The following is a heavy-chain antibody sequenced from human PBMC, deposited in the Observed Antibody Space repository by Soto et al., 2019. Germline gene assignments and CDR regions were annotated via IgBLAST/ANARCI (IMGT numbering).Heavy chain of an antibody. CDR1: GYTFTNYG. V-gene: IGHV1-18*04. CDR2: ISAYNGNT. CDR3: ARDFRASGVVTAIDWFDP. Sequence: ASVKVSCKASGYTFTNYGFSWVRQAPGQGLEWMGWISAYNGNTNYAQKLQGRVTMTTDTSTSTAYMELRSPRSDDTAVYYCARDFRASGVVTAIDWFDPWGQGTLVTVSS. J-gene: IGHJ5*02. D-gene: IGHD2-21*02.